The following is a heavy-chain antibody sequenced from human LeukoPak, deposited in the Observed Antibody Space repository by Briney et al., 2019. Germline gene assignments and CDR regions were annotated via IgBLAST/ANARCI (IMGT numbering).Heavy chain of an antibody. Sequence: GASVKVSCKASGYTFTGYYMHWVRQAPGQGLEWMGGIIPIFRTPNYAQKFQGRVTITTDESTSTAYMELSSLKSEDTAIYYCARVDRYYFYLDVWGKGTTVTVSS. CDR2: IIPIFRTP. CDR1: GYTFTGYY. V-gene: IGHV1-69*05. J-gene: IGHJ6*03. CDR3: ARVDRYYFYLDV.